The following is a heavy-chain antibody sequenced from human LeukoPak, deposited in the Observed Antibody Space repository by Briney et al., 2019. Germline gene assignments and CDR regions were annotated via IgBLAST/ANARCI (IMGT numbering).Heavy chain of an antibody. J-gene: IGHJ4*02. CDR1: GYTFTGYY. CDR3: ARYYDILTGEFDY. CDR2: INPNSGGT. D-gene: IGHD3-9*01. V-gene: IGHV1-2*02. Sequence: ASVKVSCKASGYTFTGYYMHWVRQAPGQGLEWIGWINPNSGGTNYAQKFQGRVTMTRDTSISTAYMELSRLRSDDTAVYYCARYYDILTGEFDYWGQGTLVTVSS.